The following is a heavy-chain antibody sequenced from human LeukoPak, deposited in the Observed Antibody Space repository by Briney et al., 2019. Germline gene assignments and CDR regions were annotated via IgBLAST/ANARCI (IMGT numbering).Heavy chain of an antibody. J-gene: IGHJ4*02. CDR3: ARGSGGAIAVAGTHRHFDY. Sequence: PRGSLRLSCAASGFTFRSYSMDWVRQAPGKGLEWVSSISSSSSYIYYADSVKGRFTISRDNAKNSLSLQMNSLRAEDTAVYYCARGSGGAIAVAGTHRHFDYWGQGTLVTVSS. V-gene: IGHV3-21*01. D-gene: IGHD6-19*01. CDR1: GFTFRSYS. CDR2: ISSSSSYI.